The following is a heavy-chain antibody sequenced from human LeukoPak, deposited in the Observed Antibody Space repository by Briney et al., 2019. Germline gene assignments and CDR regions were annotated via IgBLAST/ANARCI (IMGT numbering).Heavy chain of an antibody. CDR2: IYHSGST. CDR1: GGSFSGYY. V-gene: IGHV4-34*01. J-gene: IGHJ4*02. Sequence: SETLSLTCAVYGGSFSGYYWSWIRQPPGKGLEWIGYIYHSGSTYYNPSLKSRVTISVDRSKNQFSLKLSSVTAADTAVYYCAREVAARREGFDYWGQGTLVTVSS. CDR3: AREVAARREGFDY. D-gene: IGHD6-6*01.